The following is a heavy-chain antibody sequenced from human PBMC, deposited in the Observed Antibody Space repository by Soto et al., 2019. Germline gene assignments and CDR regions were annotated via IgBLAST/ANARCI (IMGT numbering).Heavy chain of an antibody. CDR3: ARGAPYCSGGSCYPYSYYYYYYMDV. D-gene: IGHD2-15*01. CDR2: ISWNSGSI. J-gene: IGHJ6*03. CDR1: GFTFDDYA. Sequence: HPGGSLRLSCAASGFTFDDYAMHWVRQAPGKGLEWVSGISWNSGSIGYADSVKGRFTISRDNAKNSLYLQMNSLRAEDTALYYCARGAPYCSGGSCYPYSYYYYYYMDVWGKGTTVTVSS. V-gene: IGHV3-9*01.